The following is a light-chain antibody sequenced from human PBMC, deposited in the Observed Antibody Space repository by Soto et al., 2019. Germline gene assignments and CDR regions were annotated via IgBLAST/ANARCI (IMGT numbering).Light chain of an antibody. CDR2: GAS. CDR3: QQYNDWPPT. V-gene: IGKV3-15*01. Sequence: EVGMTQSPATLSVSPGERVTLSCRASQSISSNLAWYQLKAGQTPRLLVYGASTRATGFPGKFSGSGSGTEFTLTISDLQSEDFAVYFCQQYNDWPPTFGQGTKVDIK. J-gene: IGKJ1*01. CDR1: QSISSN.